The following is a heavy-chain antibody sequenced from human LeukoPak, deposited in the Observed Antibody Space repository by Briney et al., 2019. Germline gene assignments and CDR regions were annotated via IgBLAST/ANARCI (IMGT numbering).Heavy chain of an antibody. CDR2: IKSKTDGGTA. V-gene: IGHV3-15*07. CDR3: TRIFRTAHFDY. CDR1: GFTFTNAW. J-gene: IGHJ4*02. Sequence: GGSLRLSCAASGFTFTNAWMNWVRQAPGKGLEWVGRIKSKTDGGTADYAAPVKGRFTISRDDSENTLYLQVNSLKTEDTAVYYCTRIFRTAHFDYWGQGTPVTVSS. D-gene: IGHD2/OR15-2a*01.